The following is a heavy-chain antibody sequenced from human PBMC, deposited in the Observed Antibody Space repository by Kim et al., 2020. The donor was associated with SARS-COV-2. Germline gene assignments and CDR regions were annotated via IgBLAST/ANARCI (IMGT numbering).Heavy chain of an antibody. CDR1: GFTVSSNY. J-gene: IGHJ6*02. CDR2: IYSGGST. V-gene: IGHV3-53*01. Sequence: GGSLRLSCAASGFTVSSNYMSWVRQAPGKGLEWVSVIYSGGSTYYADSVKGRFTISRDNSKNTLYLQMNSLRAEDTAVYYCARDLRSSSYYYYYGMDVWGQGPTVTVSS. CDR3: ARDLRSSSYYYYYGMDV. D-gene: IGHD6-6*01.